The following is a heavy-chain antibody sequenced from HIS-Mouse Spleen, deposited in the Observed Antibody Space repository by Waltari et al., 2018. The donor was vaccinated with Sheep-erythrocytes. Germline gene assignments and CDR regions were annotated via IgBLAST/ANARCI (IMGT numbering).Heavy chain of an antibody. CDR1: GGSISSSSYY. V-gene: IGHV4-39*07. D-gene: IGHD3-3*01. Sequence: QLQLQESGPGLVKPSETLSLTCTVSGGSISSSSYYWGWIRQPPGKGLEWIGSIYYSGRPPYNPSLKIRVTISVDTSKNQFSLKLSSVTAADTAVYYCARDEGTYYDFWSGYPPSYYFDYWGQGTLVTVSS. CDR2: IYYSGRP. J-gene: IGHJ4*02. CDR3: ARDEGTYYDFWSGYPPSYYFDY.